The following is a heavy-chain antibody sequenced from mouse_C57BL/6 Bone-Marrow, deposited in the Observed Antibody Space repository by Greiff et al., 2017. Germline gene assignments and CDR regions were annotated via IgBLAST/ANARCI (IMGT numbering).Heavy chain of an antibody. CDR2: ISSGGSYT. CDR3: ARQMMGLQI. J-gene: IGHJ4*01. V-gene: IGHV5-6*02. Sequence: EVKLVESGGDLVKPGGSLKLSCAASGFTLTSYVMAWVRQTPDKRLEWVATISSGGSYTYYPDSVKGRFTISRDNAKNTMYLQMSSLKSEDTAMYYCARQMMGLQIWGQGTSVTVSS. D-gene: IGHD2-3*01. CDR1: GFTLTSYV.